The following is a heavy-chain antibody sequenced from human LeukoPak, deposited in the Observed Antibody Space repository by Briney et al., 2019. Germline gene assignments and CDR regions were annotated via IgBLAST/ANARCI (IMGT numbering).Heavy chain of an antibody. V-gene: IGHV3-30*18. CDR2: ISYDGSDK. CDR1: GFSSNNYG. J-gene: IGHJ3*01. CDR3: AKQYYDFWSGYLADAFDL. D-gene: IGHD3-3*01. Sequence: GGSLRLSCAASGFSSNNYGMHWVRQAPGKGLEWVAVISYDGSDKYYADSVKGRFTISRDNSKNTLYLQMNSLRAEDTAVYYCAKQYYDFWSGYLADAFDLWGQGTMVSVSS.